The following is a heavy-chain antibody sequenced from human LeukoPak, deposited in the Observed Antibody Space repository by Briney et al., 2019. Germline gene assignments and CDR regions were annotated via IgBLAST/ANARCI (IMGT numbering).Heavy chain of an antibody. CDR3: ARDDRGGWPYYYYYYMDV. CDR1: GGSISSYY. Sequence: SETLSLTCTVSGGSISSYYWSWIRQPPGKGLEWIGYIYYGGSTNYNPSLKSRVTISVDTSKNQFSLKLSSVTAADTAVYYCARDDRGGWPYYYYYYMDVWGKGTTVTVSS. V-gene: IGHV4-59*01. J-gene: IGHJ6*03. D-gene: IGHD6-19*01. CDR2: IYYGGST.